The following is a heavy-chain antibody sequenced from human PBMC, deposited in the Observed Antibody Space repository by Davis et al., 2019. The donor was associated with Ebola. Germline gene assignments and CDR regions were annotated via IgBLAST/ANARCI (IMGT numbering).Heavy chain of an antibody. CDR1: GFTFSSYW. CDR3: ARSDDYYDSSGSFDY. J-gene: IGHJ4*02. CDR2: INQDGTEK. V-gene: IGHV3-7*01. D-gene: IGHD3-22*01. Sequence: PGGSLRLSCAAAGFTFSSYWMTWVRQAPGKGPEWVANINQDGTEKYYLDSVQGRFTISRDNAKNSLYLQMNSLRAEDTAVYYCARSDDYYDSSGSFDYWGQGTLVTVSS.